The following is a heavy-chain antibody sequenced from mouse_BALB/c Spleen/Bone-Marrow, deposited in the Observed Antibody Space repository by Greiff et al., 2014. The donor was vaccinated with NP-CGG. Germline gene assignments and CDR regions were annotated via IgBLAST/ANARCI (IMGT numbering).Heavy chain of an antibody. J-gene: IGHJ1*01. CDR2: ICSGSSTI. V-gene: IGHV5-17*02. CDR3: AGWGGCENWYFDV. Sequence: EVQLVESGGGLVQPGGSRKLSCAASGFTFSSFGMHWVRQAPEKGLEWVAYICSGSSTIYYADTVKGRFTISRDNPKNTLFLQVTRLRSEDTSMYYCAGWGGCENWYFDVWGAGTTVTVSS. CDR1: GFTFSSFG.